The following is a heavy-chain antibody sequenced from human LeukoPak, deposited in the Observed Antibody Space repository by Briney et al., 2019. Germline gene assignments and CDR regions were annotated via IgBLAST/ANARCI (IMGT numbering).Heavy chain of an antibody. CDR3: ARDLNSGYDYYYYGMDV. J-gene: IGHJ6*02. D-gene: IGHD5-12*01. CDR1: GFTVSSNY. CDR2: IYSGGST. Sequence: GGSLRLSCAASGFTVSSNYMSWVRQAPGKGLEWVSVIYSGGSTYYADSVKGRFTISRDNSKNTLYLQMNSLRAEDTAVYYCARDLNSGYDYYYYGMDVWGQGTTVTVSS. V-gene: IGHV3-66*01.